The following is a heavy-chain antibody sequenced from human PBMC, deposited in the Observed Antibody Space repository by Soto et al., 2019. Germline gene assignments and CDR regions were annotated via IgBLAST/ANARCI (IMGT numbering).Heavy chain of an antibody. D-gene: IGHD6-19*01. Sequence: QVQLVESGGGVVQPGRSLRLSCEASGFTFSSYGMHLVRQAPGKGLEWVAAVSYDGSNQYYADSVKGRFTISRDNSKNTLYLPINSLRGEDTAVYYCAKDAEYSSGYYVNWHFDLWGLGTLVTVSS. CDR3: AKDAEYSSGYYVNWHFDL. CDR1: GFTFSSYG. V-gene: IGHV3-30*18. CDR2: VSYDGSNQ. J-gene: IGHJ2*01.